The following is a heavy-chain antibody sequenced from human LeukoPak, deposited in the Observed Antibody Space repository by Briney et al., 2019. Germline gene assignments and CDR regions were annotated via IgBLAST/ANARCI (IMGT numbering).Heavy chain of an antibody. CDR2: INPNSGGT. D-gene: IGHD1-14*01. V-gene: IGHV1-2*02. J-gene: IGHJ4*02. CDR1: GYTFTGCY. Sequence: ASVKVSCKASGYTFTGCYLHWVRQAPGQGLEWMGWINPNSGGTNYAQKFQDRVTMTRDTSVSTAYMELSRLTSDDTAVYFCARTGSQTQPATCKYWGQGTLVAVSS. CDR3: ARTGSQTQPATCKY.